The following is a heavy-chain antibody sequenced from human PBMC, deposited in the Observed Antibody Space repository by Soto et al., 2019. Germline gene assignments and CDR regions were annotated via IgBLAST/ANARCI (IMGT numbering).Heavy chain of an antibody. D-gene: IGHD1-20*01. Sequence: PSETLSLTCAVYGGSFSGYYWSWIRQPPGKGLEWIGEINHSGSTNYNPSLKSRVTISVDTSKNQFSLKLSSVTAADTAVYYCARSPYNWNDGFYFDYWGQGTLVTVSS. V-gene: IGHV4-34*01. J-gene: IGHJ4*02. CDR1: GGSFSGYY. CDR2: INHSGST. CDR3: ARSPYNWNDGFYFDY.